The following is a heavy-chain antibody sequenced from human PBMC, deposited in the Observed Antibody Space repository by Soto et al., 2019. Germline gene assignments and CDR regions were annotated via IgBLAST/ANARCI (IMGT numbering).Heavy chain of an antibody. V-gene: IGHV4-30-4*01. CDR3: ARDVYCSSTSCFRGLNYFDY. CDR1: GGSISSGDYY. D-gene: IGHD2-2*01. J-gene: IGHJ4*02. Sequence: SETLSLTCTVSGGSISSGDYYWCLIRQPPGKGLEWVGYIYYSGSTYYNPSLKSRVTISVDTSKNQSSLKLSSVTAAATAVYYCARDVYCSSTSCFRGLNYFDYWGQGTLVTVSS. CDR2: IYYSGST.